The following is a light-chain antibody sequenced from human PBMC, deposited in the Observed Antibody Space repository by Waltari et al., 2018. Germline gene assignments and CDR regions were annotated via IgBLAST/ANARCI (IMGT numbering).Light chain of an antibody. J-gene: IGKJ4*01. Sequence: EVVLTQSPATLSLSPAERATLSCRASQTVSTYLAWYHQKPGQAPRLLIYDASNRATGIPARFSGSGSGTDFTLTISSLEPDDFGLYYCQQRSSWPLTFGGGSKVEIK. V-gene: IGKV3-11*01. CDR2: DAS. CDR1: QTVSTY. CDR3: QQRSSWPLT.